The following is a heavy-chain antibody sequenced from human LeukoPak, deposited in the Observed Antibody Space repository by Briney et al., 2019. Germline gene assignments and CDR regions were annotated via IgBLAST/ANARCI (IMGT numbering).Heavy chain of an antibody. CDR1: GGSISSSSYY. Sequence: PSETLSLTCSVSGGSISSSSYYWSWIRQPAGKGLEWIGRIYTSGSTNYNPSLKSRVTMSVDTSKNQFSLKLSSVTAADAAVYYCARDLGGYSYGSLYFDYWGQGTLVTVSS. CDR3: ARDLGGYSYGSLYFDY. J-gene: IGHJ4*02. CDR2: IYTSGST. D-gene: IGHD5-18*01. V-gene: IGHV4-61*02.